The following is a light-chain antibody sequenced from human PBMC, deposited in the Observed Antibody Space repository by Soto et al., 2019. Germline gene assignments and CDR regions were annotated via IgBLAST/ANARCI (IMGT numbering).Light chain of an antibody. CDR3: SSYTRSSTRV. V-gene: IGLV2-14*01. J-gene: IGLJ2*01. CDR2: DVS. Sequence: QSALTQPASVSGSPGQSITISCTGTSSDVGGYNYVSWYQQHPGKAPKLMIYDVSNRPSGVSNRFSGSKSGNTASLTISGLQAEDEADYSCSSYTRSSTRVFGGGTKVTVL. CDR1: SSDVGGYNY.